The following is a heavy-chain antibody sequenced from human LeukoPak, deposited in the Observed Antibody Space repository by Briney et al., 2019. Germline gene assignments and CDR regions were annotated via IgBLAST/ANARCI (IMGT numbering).Heavy chain of an antibody. Sequence: GASVKVSCKASGYSLSTHWMHWVRQAPGQGLEWMGIINPSGGFTSYAQKLQGRVTVTRDMSTSTVYMELSNLRSEDTAVYYCARDQSGEWELLSGWWFDPWGQGTLVTVSS. CDR2: INPSGGFT. D-gene: IGHD1-26*01. V-gene: IGHV1-46*01. CDR1: GYSLSTHW. J-gene: IGHJ5*02. CDR3: ARDQSGEWELLSGWWFDP.